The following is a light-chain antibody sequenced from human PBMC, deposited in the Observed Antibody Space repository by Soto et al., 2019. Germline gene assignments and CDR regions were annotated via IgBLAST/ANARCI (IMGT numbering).Light chain of an antibody. J-gene: IGKJ4*01. CDR3: QQRSNWPRFT. V-gene: IGKV3-11*01. CDR1: QSVSSY. Sequence: EIVLTQSPATLSLSPGERATLSCRASQSVSSYLAWYQQKPGQAPRLLIYDASNRATGIPARFSGSGSGTDFTLTISSLEPEDFAVYYCQQRSNWPRFTFGGGTEVEIK. CDR2: DAS.